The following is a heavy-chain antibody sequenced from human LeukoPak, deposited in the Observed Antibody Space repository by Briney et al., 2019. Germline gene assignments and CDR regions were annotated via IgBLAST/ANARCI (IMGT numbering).Heavy chain of an antibody. CDR2: ISVSGSTK. V-gene: IGHV3-48*03. CDR1: GFNFFDYD. CDR3: ARGAWDN. J-gene: IGHJ4*02. Sequence: PGGSLRLSCAASGFNFFDYDMNWVRQSTGKGLEWVSYISVSGSTKYYLDSVKGRFTISRDNAKNSLYLQMNSLRGEDTAVYYCARGAWDNWGQGTLVTVSS.